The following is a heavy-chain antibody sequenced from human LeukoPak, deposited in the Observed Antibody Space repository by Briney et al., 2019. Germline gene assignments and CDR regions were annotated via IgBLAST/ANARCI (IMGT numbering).Heavy chain of an antibody. V-gene: IGHV1-69*13. Sequence: SVKASCKASGGTFSSYAISWVRQAPGQGLEWMGGIIPIFGTANYAQKFQGRVTITADESTSTAYMELSSLRSEDTAVYYCARGGFYFHYYDSSGYLDWGQGTLVTVSS. J-gene: IGHJ4*02. D-gene: IGHD3-22*01. CDR3: ARGGFYFHYYDSSGYLD. CDR1: GGTFSSYA. CDR2: IIPIFGTA.